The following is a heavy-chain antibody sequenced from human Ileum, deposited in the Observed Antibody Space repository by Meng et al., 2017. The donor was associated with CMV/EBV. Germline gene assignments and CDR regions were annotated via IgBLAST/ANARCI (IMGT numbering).Heavy chain of an antibody. V-gene: IGHV4-4*07. CDR3: ARRVREVRERSWENWLTP. CDR1: GGSISTYC. J-gene: IGHJ5*02. CDR2: ICGTGTI. D-gene: IGHD3-10*01. Sequence: QVQLQASGPGLVRPPETLSLICTVSGGSISTYCWNWIRQSAGKRLEWIGRICGTGTIQYNPSFKSRLTLSLDTSKSQFSLRLTSVTAADTAVYFCARRVREVRERSWENWLTPWGQGILVTVSS.